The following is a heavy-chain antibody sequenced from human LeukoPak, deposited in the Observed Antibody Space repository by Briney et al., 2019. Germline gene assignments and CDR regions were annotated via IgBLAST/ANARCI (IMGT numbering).Heavy chain of an antibody. CDR1: GGTFSSYA. J-gene: IGHJ6*03. V-gene: IGHV1-69*13. Sequence: GAPVKVSCKASGGTFSSYAISWVRQAPGQGLEWMGGIIPIFGTANYAQKFQGRVTITADESTSTAYMELSSLRSEDTAVYYCARDREENSGSYYGPDYYYYMDVWGKGTTVTVSS. D-gene: IGHD1-26*01. CDR3: ARDREENSGSYYGPDYYYYMDV. CDR2: IIPIFGTA.